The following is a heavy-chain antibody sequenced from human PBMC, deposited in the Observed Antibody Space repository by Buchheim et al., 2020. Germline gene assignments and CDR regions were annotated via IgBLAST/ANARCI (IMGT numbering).Heavy chain of an antibody. J-gene: IGHJ4*02. V-gene: IGHV4-39*01. D-gene: IGHD2-21*01. Sequence: QLQLQESGPGLVKPSETLSLTCPFSGGSISSSSYYWGWIRQPPGKGLEWIGSIYYSGSTYYHPSLKSRVTISVDTSKNQFPLKLSAVTAADTAVYYCARRVLVVGRTAVDYWGQGTL. CDR3: ARRVLVVGRTAVDY. CDR2: IYYSGST. CDR1: GGSISSSSYY.